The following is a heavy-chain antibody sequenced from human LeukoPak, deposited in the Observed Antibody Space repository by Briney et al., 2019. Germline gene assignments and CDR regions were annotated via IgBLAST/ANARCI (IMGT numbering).Heavy chain of an antibody. D-gene: IGHD6-19*01. Sequence: SETLSLTCTVSGGSISSSYYYWGWIRQPPGKGLEWIGSFYYSGNTYYNPSLQSRVTISVDTSKNQFSLKLSSVTAADTAVYYCARSSGYSRGYYFDYWGQGTLVTVSS. V-gene: IGHV4-39*01. CDR1: GGSISSSYYY. J-gene: IGHJ4*02. CDR2: FYYSGNT. CDR3: ARSSGYSRGYYFDY.